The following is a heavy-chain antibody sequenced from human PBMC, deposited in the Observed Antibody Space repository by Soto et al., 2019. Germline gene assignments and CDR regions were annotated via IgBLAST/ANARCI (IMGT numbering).Heavy chain of an antibody. J-gene: IGHJ4*02. Sequence: GGSLRLSCAASGFTFSSYAMSWVRQAPGKGLEWVSAISGSGGSTYYADSVKGRFTISRDNSKNTLYLQMNSLRAEDTAVYYCAKGKSITIFGVVITNYFDYWGQGTLVTVSS. CDR2: ISGSGGST. CDR3: AKGKSITIFGVVITNYFDY. CDR1: GFTFSSYA. D-gene: IGHD3-3*01. V-gene: IGHV3-23*01.